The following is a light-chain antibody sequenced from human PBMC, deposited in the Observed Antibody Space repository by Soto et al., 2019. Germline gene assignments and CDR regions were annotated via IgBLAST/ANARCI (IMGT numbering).Light chain of an antibody. CDR1: QTIFNSY. Sequence: ENVLTQSPGTLSLSPGDTATLSCRASQTIFNSYLAWYQQKPGQAPRLLIYGASSRATGIPDRFSGGGSGTDFTLTITRLEPEDFAVYYCQHYGSSHSFGHGTKLEMK. CDR2: GAS. V-gene: IGKV3-20*01. CDR3: QHYGSSHS. J-gene: IGKJ2*03.